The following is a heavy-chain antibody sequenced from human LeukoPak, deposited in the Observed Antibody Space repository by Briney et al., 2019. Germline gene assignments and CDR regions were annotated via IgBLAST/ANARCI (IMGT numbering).Heavy chain of an antibody. V-gene: IGHV4-59*01. J-gene: IGHJ4*02. D-gene: IGHD6-19*01. CDR2: IYYSGST. Sequence: PSETLSLTCTVSGGSISSYYWSWIRQPPGKGLEWIGYIYYSGSTNYNPSLKSRVTISVDTSENQFSLKVSSVTAADTAVYYCARDSGPRFDYWGQGTLVTVSS. CDR3: ARDSGPRFDY. CDR1: GGSISSYY.